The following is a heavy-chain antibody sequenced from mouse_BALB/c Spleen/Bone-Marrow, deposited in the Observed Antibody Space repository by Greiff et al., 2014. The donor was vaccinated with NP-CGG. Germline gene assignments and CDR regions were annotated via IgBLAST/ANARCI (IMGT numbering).Heavy chain of an antibody. CDR1: GYAFTSYN. CDR2: IDPYNGAT. J-gene: IGHJ1*01. V-gene: IGHV1S135*01. CDR3: ARREPSYWYFDV. Sequence: VQLQQPGPELVKPGASVKVSCKASGYAFTSYNMYWVKQSHGKSLEWIGYIDPYNGATSYNQKFKGKATLTVDKSSSTAYMHLNSLTSEDSAVCYCARREPSYWYFDVWGAGTTVTVSS.